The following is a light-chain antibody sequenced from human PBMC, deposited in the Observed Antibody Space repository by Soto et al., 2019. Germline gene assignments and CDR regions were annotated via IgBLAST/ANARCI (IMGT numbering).Light chain of an antibody. CDR3: QQRNVWPPIT. Sequence: EIVLTQSPATLSLSPGERATLSCSASQSLSKSLVWYQQKPGKPPRLVIYDSTLRANGVPDRFGGSRSGTEFTLTINSLEPEDFAVYYCQQRNVWPPITFGQGTRLEIK. CDR1: QSLSKS. CDR2: DST. J-gene: IGKJ5*01. V-gene: IGKV3-11*01.